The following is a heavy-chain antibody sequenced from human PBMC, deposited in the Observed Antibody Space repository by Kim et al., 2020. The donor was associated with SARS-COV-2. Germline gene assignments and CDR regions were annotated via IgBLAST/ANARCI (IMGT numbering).Heavy chain of an antibody. J-gene: IGHJ4*02. Sequence: IHYPDCVKGGLTSSRDTATDSRDLQMNSLRAEDTAVYYCARGRSYEPFDYWGQGTLVTVSS. CDR2: I. D-gene: IGHD3-16*01. V-gene: IGHV3-11*04. CDR3: ARGRSYEPFDY.